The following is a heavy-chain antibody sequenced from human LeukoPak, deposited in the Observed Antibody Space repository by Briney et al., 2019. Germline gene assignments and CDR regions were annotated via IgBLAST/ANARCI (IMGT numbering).Heavy chain of an antibody. J-gene: IGHJ4*02. CDR3: AGGASIVGATTDDAFDY. CDR1: GFTFSSYS. Sequence: GGSLRLSCAASGFTFSSYSMNWVRQAPGKGLEWVSSISSSSSYIYYADSVKGRFTISRDNAKNSLYLQMNSLRAEDTAVYYCAGGASIVGATTDDAFDYWGQGTLVTVSS. V-gene: IGHV3-21*01. CDR2: ISSSSSYI. D-gene: IGHD1-26*01.